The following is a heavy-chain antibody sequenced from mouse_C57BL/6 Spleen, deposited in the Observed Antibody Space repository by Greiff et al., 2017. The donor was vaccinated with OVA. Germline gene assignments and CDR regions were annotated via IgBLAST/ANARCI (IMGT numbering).Heavy chain of an antibody. CDR3: ARRPIRPWYLEG. CDR2: IDPSDSYT. CDR1: GYTFTSYW. J-gene: IGHJ1*03. D-gene: IGHD2-12*01. Sequence: VQLQQPGAELVKPGASVKLSCKASGYTFTSYWMQWVKQRPGQGLEWIGEIDPSDSYTNYNQTFKGKATLTLDTSSSTAYMQLSSLTSEDSAVYYCARRPIRPWYLEGWGTGTTVTVSS. V-gene: IGHV1-50*01.